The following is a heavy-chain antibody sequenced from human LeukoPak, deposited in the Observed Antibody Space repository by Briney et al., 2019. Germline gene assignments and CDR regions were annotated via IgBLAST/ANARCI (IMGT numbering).Heavy chain of an antibody. Sequence: SVEVSCKASGGTFSSYAISWVRQAPGQGLEWMGGIIPIFGTANYAQKFQGRVTITADESTSTAYMELSSLRSEDTAVYYCARGYDFWSGYYQFDYWGQGTLVTVSS. D-gene: IGHD3-3*01. V-gene: IGHV1-69*13. CDR2: IIPIFGTA. CDR3: ARGYDFWSGYYQFDY. CDR1: GGTFSSYA. J-gene: IGHJ4*02.